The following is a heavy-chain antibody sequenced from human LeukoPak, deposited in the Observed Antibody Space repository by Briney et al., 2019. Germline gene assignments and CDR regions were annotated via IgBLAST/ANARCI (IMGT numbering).Heavy chain of an antibody. CDR2: ISSSSSSYI. CDR3: ARARLDYYGSGSYRYAFDI. J-gene: IGHJ3*02. V-gene: IGHV3-21*01. CDR1: GFTFSSYS. Sequence: PGGSLRLSCAASGFTFSSYSMNWVRQAPGKGLEWVSSISSSSSSYIYYADSVKGRFTISRDNAKNSLYLQMNSLRAEDTAVYYCARARLDYYGSGSYRYAFDIWGQGTMVTVSS. D-gene: IGHD3-10*01.